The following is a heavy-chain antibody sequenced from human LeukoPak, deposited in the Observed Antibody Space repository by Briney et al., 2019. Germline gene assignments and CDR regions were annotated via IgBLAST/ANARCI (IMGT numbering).Heavy chain of an antibody. J-gene: IGHJ3*02. CDR2: IYYSGST. Sequence: SETLSLTCTVSGGSIGSSIYYWGWIRQPPGKGLEWIGNIYYSGSTYYNPSLKGRVTISIDTSKNQFSLKLSSVTAADTAVYYCARDTGNYPHVAFNIWGQGTLVTVSS. V-gene: IGHV4-39*07. CDR3: ARDTGNYPHVAFNI. D-gene: IGHD1-7*01. CDR1: GGSIGSSIYY.